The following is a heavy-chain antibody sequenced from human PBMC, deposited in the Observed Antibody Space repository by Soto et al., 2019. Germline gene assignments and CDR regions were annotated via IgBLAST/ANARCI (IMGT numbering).Heavy chain of an antibody. CDR2: IPYDGSNK. J-gene: IGHJ4*02. CDR1: GFTFSSYA. CDR3: FGTSRYYNPLDY. D-gene: IGHD3-10*01. Sequence: QVQLVESGGGVVQPGRSLRLSCAASGFTFSSYAMHWVRQAPGKGLEWVAVIPYDGSNKYYADSVKGRFPISRDNSKNPLYLQMNSLRAEDTAVYYCFGTSRYYNPLDYWGQGTLVTVSS. V-gene: IGHV3-30-3*01.